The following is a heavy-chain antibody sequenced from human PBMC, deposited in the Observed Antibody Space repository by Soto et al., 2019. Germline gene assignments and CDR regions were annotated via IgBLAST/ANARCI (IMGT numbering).Heavy chain of an antibody. V-gene: IGHV3-30*18. D-gene: IGHD3-9*01. CDR2: ISYDGSNK. CDR1: GFTFSSYG. J-gene: IGHJ6*02. Sequence: LRLSCAASGFTFSSYGMHWVRQAPGKGLEWVAVISYDGSNKYYADSVKGRFTISRDNSKNTLYLQMNSLRAEDTAVYYCAKERLQLRYFDWLKYYGMDVWGQGTTVTVSS. CDR3: AKERLQLRYFDWLKYYGMDV.